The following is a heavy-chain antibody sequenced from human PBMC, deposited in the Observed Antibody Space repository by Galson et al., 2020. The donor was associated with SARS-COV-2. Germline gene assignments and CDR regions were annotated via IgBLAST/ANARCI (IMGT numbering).Heavy chain of an antibody. CDR2: IKQDGSEK. CDR1: GFTFSSYW. CDR3: ASLPGLYYYYGMDV. V-gene: IGHV3-7*01. Sequence: GGSLRLSCAASGFTFSSYWMSWVRQAPGKGLEGVANIKQDGSEKYYVDSVKGRFTISRDNAKNSLYLQMNSLRAEDTAVYYCASLPGLYYYYGMDVWGQGTTVTVSS. J-gene: IGHJ6*02.